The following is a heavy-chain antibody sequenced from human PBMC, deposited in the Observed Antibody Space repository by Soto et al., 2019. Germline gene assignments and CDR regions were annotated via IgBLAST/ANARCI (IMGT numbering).Heavy chain of an antibody. V-gene: IGHV4-31*01. CDR2: IYESGTT. J-gene: IGHJ6*01. CDR3: ARSRGFGMDA. Sequence: QVPLQESGPGLVKPSQTLSLTCTVSGGSINGGRYYWNWIRQHPGKGLEWIGYIYESGTTDYNPSLKSLAIIAEDTYKNQFPLRLSSVTAADTAIYYCARSRGFGMDAWGQGTMVIVSS. CDR1: GGSINGGRYY.